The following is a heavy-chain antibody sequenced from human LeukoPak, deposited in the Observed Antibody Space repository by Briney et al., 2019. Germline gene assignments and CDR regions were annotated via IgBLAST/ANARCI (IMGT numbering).Heavy chain of an antibody. Sequence: PSETLSLTCTVSGGSISSYYWGWIRQPPGKGLEWIGYIYYSGSTNYNPSLKSRVTISVDTSKNQFSLKLSSVTAADTAVYYCARGAPEYYTPYYFDYWGQGTLVTVSS. CDR2: IYYSGST. D-gene: IGHD3-3*01. CDR1: GGSISSYY. V-gene: IGHV4-59*01. J-gene: IGHJ4*02. CDR3: ARGAPEYYTPYYFDY.